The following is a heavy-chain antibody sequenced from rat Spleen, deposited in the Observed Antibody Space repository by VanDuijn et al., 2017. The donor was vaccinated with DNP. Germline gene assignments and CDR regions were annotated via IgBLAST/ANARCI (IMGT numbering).Heavy chain of an antibody. CDR2: ITYDGGGT. J-gene: IGHJ3*01. CDR1: GFTFKNNW. CDR3: ATHSGWFAY. Sequence: EVQLVESGGGLVQPGKSLKLSCVASGFTFKNNWMTWIRQAPTKGLEWVAYITYDGGGTYYRDSVKGRFTISRDNAKTTLYLQMDSLRSEDTATYYCATHSGWFAYWGQGTLVTVSS. V-gene: IGHV5-31*01. D-gene: IGHD1-1*01.